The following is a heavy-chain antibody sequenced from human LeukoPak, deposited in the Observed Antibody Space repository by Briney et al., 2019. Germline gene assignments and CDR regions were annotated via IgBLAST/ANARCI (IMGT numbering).Heavy chain of an antibody. CDR1: GFTFSKYG. CDR2: IRGSGGST. D-gene: IGHD1-26*01. J-gene: IGHJ4*02. V-gene: IGHV3-23*01. CDR3: AKDIMGSGSHALDY. Sequence: GGTLRLSCAASGFTFSKYGMSWVRQAPGKGLEWVSGIRGSGGSTDYADSVKGRFTISRDNSKNTLYLHMNSLRAEDTAVYSCAKDIMGSGSHALDYWGQGTLVTVSS.